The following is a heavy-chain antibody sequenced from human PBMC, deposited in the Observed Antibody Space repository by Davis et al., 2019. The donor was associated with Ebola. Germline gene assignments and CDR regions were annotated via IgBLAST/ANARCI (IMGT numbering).Heavy chain of an antibody. Sequence: MPSETLSLTCAVYGGSFSGYYWNWIRQPPGKGLEWIGEINHSGSTNYNPSLKSRVTISVDTSKNQFSLKLSSVTAADTAVYYCARGPSIAGLDYWGQGTLVTVSS. J-gene: IGHJ4*02. D-gene: IGHD6-6*01. CDR1: GGSFSGYY. CDR2: INHSGST. CDR3: ARGPSIAGLDY. V-gene: IGHV4-34*01.